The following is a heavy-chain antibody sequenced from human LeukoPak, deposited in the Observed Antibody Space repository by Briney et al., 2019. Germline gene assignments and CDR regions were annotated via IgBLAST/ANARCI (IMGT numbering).Heavy chain of an antibody. CDR1: GFTFSRYA. CDR2: ISVAGVGT. J-gene: IGHJ2*01. D-gene: IGHD4-23*01. V-gene: IGHV3-23*01. Sequence: GGSLRLSCVASGFTFSRYAMNWVRQVPGKGLEWVSTISVAGVGTHYADSVKGRFTISRDDSKNTLFLQMNSLRAEDTAVYYCAKKSPQETTVGPYWYLGLWGRGALVTVSS. CDR3: AKKSPQETTVGPYWYLGL.